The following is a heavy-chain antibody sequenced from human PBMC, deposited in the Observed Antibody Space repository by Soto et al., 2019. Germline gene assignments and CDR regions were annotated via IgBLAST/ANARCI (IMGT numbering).Heavy chain of an antibody. CDR3: ARRRPNYFDY. Sequence: SETLSLTCTVSGGSINSGDYYWSWIRQPPGKGLEWIGYIYYSGTTYCNPSLKSRVTISVDTSKNQFSLRLSSVTAADTAVYYCARRRPNYFDYWGQGTLVTVSS. CDR1: GGSINSGDYY. J-gene: IGHJ4*02. CDR2: IYYSGTT. V-gene: IGHV4-30-4*01.